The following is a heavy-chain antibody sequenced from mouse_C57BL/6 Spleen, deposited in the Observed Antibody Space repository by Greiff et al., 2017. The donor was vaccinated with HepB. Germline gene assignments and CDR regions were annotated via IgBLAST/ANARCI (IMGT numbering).Heavy chain of an antibody. D-gene: IGHD1-1*01. CDR2: IYPGSGNT. V-gene: IGHV1-66*01. Sequence: VQLQQSGPELVKPGASVKISYSFTSYYIHWVKQRPGQGLEWIGWIYPGSGNTKYNEKFKGKATLTADTSSSTAYMQLSSLTSEDSAVYYCARSFYGSFDYWGQGTTLTVSS. CDR3: ARSFYGSFDY. J-gene: IGHJ2*01. CDR1: SFTSYY.